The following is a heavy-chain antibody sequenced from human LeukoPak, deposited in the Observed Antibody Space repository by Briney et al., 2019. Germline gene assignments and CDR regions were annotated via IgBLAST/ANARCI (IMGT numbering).Heavy chain of an antibody. CDR3: ARVMWELQIYYYYGMDV. CDR1: GFTFCSYA. D-gene: IGHD1-26*01. CDR2: ISYDGSNK. Sequence: GGSLRLSCAASGFTFCSYAMHWVRQAPGKGLEWVAVISYDGSNKYYADSVKGRFTISRDNSKNTLYLQMNSLRAEDTAVYYCARVMWELQIYYYYGMDVWGQGTTVTVSS. V-gene: IGHV3-30-3*01. J-gene: IGHJ6*02.